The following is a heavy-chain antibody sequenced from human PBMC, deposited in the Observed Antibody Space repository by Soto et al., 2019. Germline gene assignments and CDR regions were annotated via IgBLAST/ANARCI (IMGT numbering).Heavy chain of an antibody. CDR1: GFTFSSYA. D-gene: IGHD3-16*02. J-gene: IGHJ4*02. CDR3: AREAMITFGRVIVPPLY. Sequence: GGSLRLSCAASGFTFSSYAMHWVRQAPGKGLEWVAVISYDGSNKYYADSVKGRFTISRDNSKNTLYLQMNSLRAEDTAVYYCAREAMITFGRVIVPPLYWDQGTLVTVSS. CDR2: ISYDGSNK. V-gene: IGHV3-30-3*01.